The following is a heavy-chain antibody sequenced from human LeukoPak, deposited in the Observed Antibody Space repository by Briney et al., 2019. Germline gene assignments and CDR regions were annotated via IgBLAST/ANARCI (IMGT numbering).Heavy chain of an antibody. D-gene: IGHD4-17*01. J-gene: IGHJ4*02. CDR2: ISSSSSYT. V-gene: IGHV3-11*06. CDR3: ARSNYGDYVGYFDY. CDR1: GLTFSDYY. Sequence: PGGSLRLSCAASGLTFSDYYMSWIRQAPGKGLEWVSYISSSSSYTNYADSVKGRFTISRDNAKNSLYLQMNSLRAEDTAVYYCARSNYGDYVGYFDYWGQGTLVTVSS.